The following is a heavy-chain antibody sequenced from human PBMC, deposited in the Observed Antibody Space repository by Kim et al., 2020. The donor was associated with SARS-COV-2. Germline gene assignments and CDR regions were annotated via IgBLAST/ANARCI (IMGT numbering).Heavy chain of an antibody. V-gene: IGHV7-4-1*02. J-gene: IGHJ5*02. D-gene: IGHD2-21*01. CDR2: INTNTGNP. Sequence: NWVRQAPGQGLEWMGWINTNTGNPTYAQGFTGRFVFSLDTSVSTAYLQISSLKAEDTAVYYCARDQALLTAWFDPWGQGTLVTVSS. CDR3: ARDQALLTAWFDP.